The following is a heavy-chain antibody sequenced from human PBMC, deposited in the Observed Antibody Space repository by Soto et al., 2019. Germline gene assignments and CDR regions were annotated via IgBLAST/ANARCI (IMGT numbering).Heavy chain of an antibody. CDR3: ASPSPYCGGDCYWLYFQH. J-gene: IGHJ1*01. CDR2: ISYRGNT. V-gene: IGHV4-31*03. D-gene: IGHD2-21*02. Sequence: SETLSLTCTVSGVSLTTGGFYWSWVRQYPGKGLEWIAYISYRGNTYYNPSLKSRVSMSVDKSANRFSLNLKSVTAADTAVYYCASPSPYCGGDCYWLYFQHWGQGALVTVSS. CDR1: GVSLTTGGFY.